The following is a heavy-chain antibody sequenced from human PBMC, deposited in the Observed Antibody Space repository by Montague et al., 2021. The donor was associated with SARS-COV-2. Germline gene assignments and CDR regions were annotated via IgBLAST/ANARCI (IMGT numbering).Heavy chain of an antibody. CDR3: ARVRITMIVVVDAFDI. V-gene: IGHV4-31*03. D-gene: IGHD3-22*01. J-gene: IGHJ3*02. CDR1: GGSISSGGYY. CDR2: IYYSGST. Sequence: TLSLTCTVSGGSISSGGYYWSWIRQHPGKGLEWIGYIYYSGSTYYNPSLKSRVTISVETSKNQFSLKLSSVTAADTAVYYCARVRITMIVVVDAFDIWGQGTMVTVSS.